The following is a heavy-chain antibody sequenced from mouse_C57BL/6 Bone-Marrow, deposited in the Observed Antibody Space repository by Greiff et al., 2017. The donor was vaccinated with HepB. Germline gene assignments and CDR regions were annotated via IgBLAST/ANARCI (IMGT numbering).Heavy chain of an antibody. Sequence: QVHVKQPGAELVRPGTSVKLSCKASGYTFTSYWMHWVKQRPGQGLEWIGVIDPSDSYTNYNQKLKGKATLTVDTSSSTAYMQLSSLTSEDSAVYYCAVPLKDYWGQGTTLTVSS. CDR1: GYTFTSYW. CDR2: IDPSDSYT. J-gene: IGHJ2*01. CDR3: AVPLKDY. V-gene: IGHV1-59*01. D-gene: IGHD2-14*01.